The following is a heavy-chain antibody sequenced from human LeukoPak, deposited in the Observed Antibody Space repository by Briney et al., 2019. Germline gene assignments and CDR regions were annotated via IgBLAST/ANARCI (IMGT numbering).Heavy chain of an antibody. V-gene: IGHV3-7*01. J-gene: IGHJ5*02. CDR2: IKKDGSEK. D-gene: IGHD5-12*01. CDR3: APQQAYSPYNWFDP. CDR1: GFSFSSFW. Sequence: GGSLRLSCATSGFSFSSFWMSWVRQAPGKGLEWVANIKKDGSEKYYVDSVKGRFTISRDNAKNTLYLQMNSLRAEDTAVYYCAPQQAYSPYNWFDPWGQGTLVTVSS.